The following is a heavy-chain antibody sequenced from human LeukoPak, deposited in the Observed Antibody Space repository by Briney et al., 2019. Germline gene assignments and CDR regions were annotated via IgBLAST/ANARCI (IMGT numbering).Heavy chain of an antibody. V-gene: IGHV4-34*01. J-gene: IGHJ4*02. CDR2: INHSGST. CDR3: ARDVEFIIAAAGHGSDY. D-gene: IGHD6-13*01. Sequence: SETLSLTCAVYGGSFSGYYWSWIRQPPGKGLEWIGEINHSGSTNYNPSLKSRVTISVDTSKNQFSLKLSSVTAADTAVYYCARDVEFIIAAAGHGSDYWGQGTLVTVSS. CDR1: GGSFSGYY.